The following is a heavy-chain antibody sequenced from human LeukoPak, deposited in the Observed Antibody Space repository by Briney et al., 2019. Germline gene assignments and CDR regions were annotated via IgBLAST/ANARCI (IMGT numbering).Heavy chain of an antibody. CDR2: INPSGGSI. Sequence: ASVKVSCKASGYIFTSYYMYWVRQAPGQGLEWMGIINPSGGSIRYAQKFQGRVTMTRDTSTSTAYMELRSLRSDDTAVYYCARDLKMGYSSGRYSWGTGSSNDYWGQGTLVTVSS. CDR3: ARDLKMGYSSGRYSWGTGSSNDY. J-gene: IGHJ4*02. CDR1: GYIFTSYY. V-gene: IGHV1-46*01. D-gene: IGHD6-19*01.